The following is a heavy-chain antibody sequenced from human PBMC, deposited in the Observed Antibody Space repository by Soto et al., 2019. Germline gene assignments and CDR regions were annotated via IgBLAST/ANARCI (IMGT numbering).Heavy chain of an antibody. J-gene: IGHJ4*02. CDR3: ARQPGLLGYCSGGSCYPPTNYYFDY. CDR1: GGSISSSSYY. Sequence: SETLSLTCTVSGGSISSSSYYWGWIRQPPGKGLEWIGSIYYSGSTYYNPSLKSRVTISVDTSKNQFSLKLSSVTAADTAVYYCARQPGLLGYCSGGSCYPPTNYYFDYWGQGTLVTVSS. V-gene: IGHV4-39*01. CDR2: IYYSGST. D-gene: IGHD2-15*01.